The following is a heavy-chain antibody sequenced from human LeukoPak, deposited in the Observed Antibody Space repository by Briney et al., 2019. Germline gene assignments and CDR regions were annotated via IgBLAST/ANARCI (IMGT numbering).Heavy chain of an antibody. J-gene: IGHJ4*02. CDR1: GFIFSSYG. CDR3: AKDRSIGTYYTFDH. CDR2: ISGSGSGGST. D-gene: IGHD1-26*01. V-gene: IGHV3-23*01. Sequence: GGSLRLSCAASGFIFSSYGMTWVRQAPGKGLEWVSAISGSGSGGSTYYADSVKGRFTVSRDNSNNRLYLQMSGLTAADTAVYYCAKDRSIGTYYTFDHWGQGTLVTVSS.